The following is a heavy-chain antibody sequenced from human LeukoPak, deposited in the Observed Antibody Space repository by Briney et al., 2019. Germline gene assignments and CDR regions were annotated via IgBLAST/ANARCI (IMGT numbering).Heavy chain of an antibody. J-gene: IGHJ6*03. D-gene: IGHD2-2*01. CDR2: IKQDGSEK. V-gene: IGHV3-7*01. Sequence: GGSLRLSCAASGFTFSRYWMSWVRQAPGKGLEWVANIKQDGSEKYYVDSVKGRFTISRDNAKNSLYLQMNSLRAEDTAVYYCARVPAAYYYYYYYVDVWGKGTTVTVSS. CDR1: GFTFSRYW. CDR3: ARVPAAYYYYYYYVDV.